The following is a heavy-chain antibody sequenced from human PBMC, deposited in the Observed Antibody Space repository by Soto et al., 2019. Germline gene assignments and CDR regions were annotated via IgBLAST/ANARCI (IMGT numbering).Heavy chain of an antibody. J-gene: IGHJ5*01. CDR3: AKSGRVATMRTFSWFDS. CDR1: GFTFSNYG. CDR2: ISGGGTSP. D-gene: IGHD2-2*01. V-gene: IGHV3-23*01. Sequence: GGSLRLSCAASGFTFSNYGMNWVRQGPGKGLEWVSAISGGGTSPHYADSVKGRFTISRDNSKNTLYLQMTSPRADDTALYYCAKSGRVATMRTFSWFDSWGQGTRVTVSS.